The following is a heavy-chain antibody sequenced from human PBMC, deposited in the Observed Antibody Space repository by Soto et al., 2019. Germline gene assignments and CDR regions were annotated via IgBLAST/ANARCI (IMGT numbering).Heavy chain of an antibody. Sequence: QITLKESGPTLVEPTQTLTLTCSLSGFSISTSGVGVGWIRQTPGKALEWLVFIYWDDDKRYSPSLKSRLAITKDTSKNQVVLTMTDMDPVDTGTYYCAHRRDYYGDWNSGRFDYWGQGTLVTVSS. J-gene: IGHJ4*02. V-gene: IGHV2-5*02. D-gene: IGHD4-17*01. CDR2: IYWDDDK. CDR1: GFSISTSGVG. CDR3: AHRRDYYGDWNSGRFDY.